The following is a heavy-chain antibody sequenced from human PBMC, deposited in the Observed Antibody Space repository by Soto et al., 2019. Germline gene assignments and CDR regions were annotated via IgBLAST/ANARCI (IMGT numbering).Heavy chain of an antibody. CDR3: AVSWAMVHYSYYGMDV. Sequence: QVQLVQSGAEVKKPGSSVKVSCKASGGTFSSYTISWVRQAPGQGLEWMGRIIPILGIANYAQKFQGRVTITADKSTSTAYMGLSSLRSEDTAVYYCAVSWAMVHYSYYGMDVWGQGTTVTVSS. CDR2: IIPILGIA. J-gene: IGHJ6*02. V-gene: IGHV1-69*02. D-gene: IGHD3-10*01. CDR1: GGTFSSYT.